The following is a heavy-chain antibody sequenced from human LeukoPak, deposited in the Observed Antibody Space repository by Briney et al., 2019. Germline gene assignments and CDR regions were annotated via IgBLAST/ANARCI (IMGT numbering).Heavy chain of an antibody. D-gene: IGHD5-18*01. CDR1: GFTVSSNY. Sequence: PGGSLRLSCAASGFTVSSNYMSWVRQAPGKGLEWVGRIKSKTDGGTTDYAAPVKGRFTISRDDSKNTLYLQMNSLKTEDTAVYYCTPDVHNSYGYDPSDYWGQGTLVTVSS. V-gene: IGHV3-15*01. J-gene: IGHJ4*02. CDR3: TPDVHNSYGYDPSDY. CDR2: IKSKTDGGTT.